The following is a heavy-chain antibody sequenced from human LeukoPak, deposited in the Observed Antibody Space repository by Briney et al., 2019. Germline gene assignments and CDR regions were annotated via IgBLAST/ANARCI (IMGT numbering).Heavy chain of an antibody. D-gene: IGHD6-19*01. Sequence: SETLSLTCTVSGGSISSSSYYWGWIRQPPGKGLEWIGSIYYSGSTYYNPFLKSRVTISVDTSKNRFSLKLSSVTAADTAVYYCARHAGYSSGWSPFDYWGQGTLVTVSS. CDR3: ARHAGYSSGWSPFDY. CDR2: IYYSGST. V-gene: IGHV4-39*01. J-gene: IGHJ4*02. CDR1: GGSISSSSYY.